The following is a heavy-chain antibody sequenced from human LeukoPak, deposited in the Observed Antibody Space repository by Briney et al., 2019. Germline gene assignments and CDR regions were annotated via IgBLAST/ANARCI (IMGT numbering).Heavy chain of an antibody. V-gene: IGHV1-18*01. D-gene: IGHD2-2*01. CDR2: VRDYNGNT. CDR3: ARGGSTSYYWFDP. Sequence: ASVKVSCKASGYTFTSYGISWVRQAPGQGLEWMGWVRDYNGNTHFAQKFQGRVRMTTDTSTTTAYLELGSLRSDDTAVYYCARGGSTSYYWFDPWGQGTLVTVSS. CDR1: GYTFTSYG. J-gene: IGHJ5*02.